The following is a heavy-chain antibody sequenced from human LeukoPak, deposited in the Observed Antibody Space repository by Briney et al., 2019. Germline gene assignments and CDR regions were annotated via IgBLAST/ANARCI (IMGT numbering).Heavy chain of an antibody. V-gene: IGHV3-30*18. CDR1: GFTFSSYG. CDR2: MSYDGSNK. CDR3: AKDYCSSTSCYHYYYYYGMDV. Sequence: GGSLRLSCAASGFTFSSYGMHWVRQAPGKGLEWVAVMSYDGSNKYYADSVKGRFTISRDNSKNTLYLQMNSLRAEDTAVYYCAKDYCSSTSCYHYYYYYGMDVWGQGTTVTVSS. D-gene: IGHD2-2*01. J-gene: IGHJ6*02.